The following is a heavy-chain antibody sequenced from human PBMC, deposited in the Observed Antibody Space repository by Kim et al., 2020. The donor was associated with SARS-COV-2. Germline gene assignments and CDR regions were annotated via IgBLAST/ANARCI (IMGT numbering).Heavy chain of an antibody. CDR1: GFTFSSYS. Sequence: GGSLRLSCAASGFTFSSYSMNWVRQAPGKGLEWVSYISSSSSTIYYADSVKGRFTISRDNAKNSLYLQMNSLRDEDTAVYYCARDHTAWIQLWSYYYYGMDVWGQGTTVTVSS. V-gene: IGHV3-48*02. J-gene: IGHJ6*02. D-gene: IGHD5-18*01. CDR2: ISSSSSTI. CDR3: ARDHTAWIQLWSYYYYGMDV.